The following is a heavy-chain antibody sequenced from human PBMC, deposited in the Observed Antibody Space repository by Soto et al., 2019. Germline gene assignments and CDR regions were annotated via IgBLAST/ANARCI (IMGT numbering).Heavy chain of an antibody. V-gene: IGHV1-2*02. D-gene: IGHD1-1*01. CDR1: GYTFTNYF. Sequence: ASVKVSCKPSGYTFTNYFIQWLRQAPGQGLERMGWINPNDGGTNYAQKFEGRVAVTSDTSISTAYMELSRLTSDATAVYSCARAEWDDGGVTLYCWGQGSRVTVSS. J-gene: IGHJ4*02. CDR3: ARAEWDDGGVTLYC. CDR2: INPNDGGT.